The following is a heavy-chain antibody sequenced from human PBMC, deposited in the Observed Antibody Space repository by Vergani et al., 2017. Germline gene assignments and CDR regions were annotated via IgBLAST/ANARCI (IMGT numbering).Heavy chain of an antibody. D-gene: IGHD2-2*01. V-gene: IGHV4-34*01. Sequence: QLQLQESGPGLVKPSETLSLTCTVYGGSFSGYYWSWIRQPPGKGLEWIGEINHSGSTNYNPSLKSRVTISVDTSKNQFSLKLSSVTAADTAVYYCARGRRIRAAIGAFDIWGQGTMVTVSS. CDR2: INHSGST. CDR3: ARGRRIRAAIGAFDI. CDR1: GGSFSGYY. J-gene: IGHJ3*02.